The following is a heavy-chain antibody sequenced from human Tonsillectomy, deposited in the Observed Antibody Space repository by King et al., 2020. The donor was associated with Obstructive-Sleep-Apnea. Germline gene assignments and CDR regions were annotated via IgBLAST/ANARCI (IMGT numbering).Heavy chain of an antibody. Sequence: QLVQSGGGVVQPGGSLRLSCAASGFTFSSYGLHWVRQAPGKGLEWVAFIRYDGSNKYYAESVKGRFTISRDNSKNTLYLQMNSLTTEDTAVFYCAKDAWTQQLNPSAVWDYWGQGTLVTVSS. CDR1: GFTFSSYG. CDR3: AKDAWTQQLNPSAVWDY. CDR2: IRYDGSNK. J-gene: IGHJ4*02. D-gene: IGHD6-13*01. V-gene: IGHV3-30*02.